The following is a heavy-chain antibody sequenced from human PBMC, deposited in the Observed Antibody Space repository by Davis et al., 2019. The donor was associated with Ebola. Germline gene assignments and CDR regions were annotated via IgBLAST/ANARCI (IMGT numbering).Heavy chain of an antibody. J-gene: IGHJ6*02. Sequence: PGGSLRLSCAASGFTVSSNYMSWVRQAPGKGLEWVSVIYSGGSTYYADSVKGRFTISRDNSKNTLYLQMNSLRAEDTAVYYCAKDVRVLGYYDSSGYPHGMDVWGQGTTVTVSS. CDR2: IYSGGST. D-gene: IGHD3-22*01. CDR3: AKDVRVLGYYDSSGYPHGMDV. CDR1: GFTVSSNY. V-gene: IGHV3-53*01.